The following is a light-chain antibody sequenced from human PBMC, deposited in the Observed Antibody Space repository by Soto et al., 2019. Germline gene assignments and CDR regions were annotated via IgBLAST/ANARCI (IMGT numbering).Light chain of an antibody. CDR1: QGISNY. Sequence: DIRMTPTVSAMSASVRYRVRIKCRASQGISNYLALFQQKPGKVPKRLIYAASSLQSGVPSRFSGSGSGADFILTISSLQSEDFATYYRQQFNSYPITFGQGTRLEIK. CDR2: AAS. CDR3: QQFNSYPIT. J-gene: IGKJ5*01. V-gene: IGKV1-17*03.